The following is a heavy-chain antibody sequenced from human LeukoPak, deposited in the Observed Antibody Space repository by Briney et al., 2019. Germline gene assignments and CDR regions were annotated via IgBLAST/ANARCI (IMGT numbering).Heavy chain of an antibody. V-gene: IGHV3-21*01. CDR3: ARDGYSSSWYLN. D-gene: IGHD6-13*01. Sequence: GGSLRLSCAASGFTFSSYSMNWVRQAPGKGLEWVSSISSSSSYIYYADTVKGRFTISRDNAKNSLYLQMNSLRAEDTAVYYCARDGYSSSWYLNWGQGTLVTVSS. CDR2: ISSSSSYI. J-gene: IGHJ4*02. CDR1: GFTFSSYS.